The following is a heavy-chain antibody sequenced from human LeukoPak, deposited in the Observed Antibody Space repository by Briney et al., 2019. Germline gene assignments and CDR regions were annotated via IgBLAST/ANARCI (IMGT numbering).Heavy chain of an antibody. J-gene: IGHJ4*02. V-gene: IGHV3-23*01. D-gene: IGHD3-22*01. CDR1: GFTYNTYW. CDR2: ISGSGGST. CDR3: AKSSYYDTSGYYREYYFDY. Sequence: GGSLRLSCVASGFTYNTYWMSWVRQAPGKGLEWVSSISGSGGSTHYADSVKGRFTISRDKTKNTLYLQMNSLRAEDTAVYYCAKSSYYDTSGYYREYYFDYWGQGTLVTVSS.